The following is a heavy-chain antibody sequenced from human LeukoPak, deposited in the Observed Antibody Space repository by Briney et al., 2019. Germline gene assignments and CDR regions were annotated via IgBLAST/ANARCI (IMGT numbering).Heavy chain of an antibody. CDR2: IIPIFGTA. J-gene: IGHJ1*01. CDR3: ATTSGYDSHFQH. Sequence: ASVKVSCKASGGTVSSYAISWVRQAPGQGLEWMGRIIPIFGTANYAQKFQGRVTITTDESTSTAYMELSSLRSEDTAVYYCATTSGYDSHFQHWGQGTLVTVSS. CDR1: GGTVSSYA. V-gene: IGHV1-69*05. D-gene: IGHD5-12*01.